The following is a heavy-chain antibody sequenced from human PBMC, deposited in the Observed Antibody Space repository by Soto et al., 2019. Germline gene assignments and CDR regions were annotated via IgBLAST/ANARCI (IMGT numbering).Heavy chain of an antibody. CDR2: ISWNSGSI. J-gene: IGHJ4*02. CDR1: GFTFDDYG. V-gene: IGHV3-9*01. Sequence: EVQLVESGGGLVQPGRSLRLSCAASGFTFDDYGMHWVRQAPGKGLEWVSSISWNSGSIGYADSVKGRFTISRENAKNSLYLHLIRLRAEDTAFYYCATIAVDPYACWGQGTLVTVSS. CDR3: ATIAVDPYAC. D-gene: IGHD6-19*01.